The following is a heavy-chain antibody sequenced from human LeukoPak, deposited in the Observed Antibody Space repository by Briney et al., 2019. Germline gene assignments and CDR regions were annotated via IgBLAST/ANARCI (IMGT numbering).Heavy chain of an antibody. CDR1: GFSFDTHW. V-gene: IGHV3-7*01. D-gene: IGHD2-2*01. Sequence: GGSLRLSCEASGFSFDTHWMNWVRQFPGGGLECAANIKPDGSAEYYLDSVKGRFSISRDNVKNLVYLQLNSLRTEDTAVYYCSGRSGFSSIYWGQGTLVTVSS. CDR3: SGRSGFSSIY. CDR2: IKPDGSAE. J-gene: IGHJ4*02.